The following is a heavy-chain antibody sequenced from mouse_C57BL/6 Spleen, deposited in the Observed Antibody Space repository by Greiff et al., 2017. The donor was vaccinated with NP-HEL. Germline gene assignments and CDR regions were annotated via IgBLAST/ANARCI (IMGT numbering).Heavy chain of an antibody. CDR1: GYTFTSYW. J-gene: IGHJ1*03. V-gene: IGHV1-69*01. D-gene: IGHD1-1*01. CDR2: IDPSDSYT. Sequence: QVQLQQPGAELVMPGASVKLSCKASGYTFTSYWMHWVKQRPGQGLEWIGEIDPSDSYTNYNQKFKGKSTLTVDKSSSTAYMQLGSLTSEDSAVYYCARFGYYGSSWYFDVWGTGTTVTVSS. CDR3: ARFGYYGSSWYFDV.